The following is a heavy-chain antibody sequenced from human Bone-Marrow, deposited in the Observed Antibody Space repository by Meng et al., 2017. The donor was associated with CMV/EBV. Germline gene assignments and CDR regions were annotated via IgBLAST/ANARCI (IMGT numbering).Heavy chain of an antibody. CDR3: ARGRTVATIFPDY. CDR2: INPSGGST. Sequence: ASVKVSCKASGYTFTSYGISWVRQAPGQGLEWMGIINPSGGSTSYTQKFQGRVTMTRDTSTSTVYMELSSLRSEDTAVYYCARGRTVATIFPDYWGQGTLVTVSS. J-gene: IGHJ4*02. V-gene: IGHV1-46*01. CDR1: GYTFTSYG. D-gene: IGHD5-12*01.